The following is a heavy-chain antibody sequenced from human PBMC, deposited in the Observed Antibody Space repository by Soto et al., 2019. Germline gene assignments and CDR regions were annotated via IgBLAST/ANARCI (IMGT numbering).Heavy chain of an antibody. D-gene: IGHD3-10*01. CDR1: GFTFSDYY. CDR3: ARGSRYYGSGSRKSLVRYNWFDP. V-gene: IGHV3-11*06. J-gene: IGHJ5*02. Sequence: PGGSLRLSCAASGFTFSDYYMSWIRQAPGKGLEWVSYISSSSSYTNYADSVKGRFTISRDNAKNSLYLQMNSLRAEDTAVYYCARGSRYYGSGSRKSLVRYNWFDPWGQGTLVTVSS. CDR2: ISSSSSYT.